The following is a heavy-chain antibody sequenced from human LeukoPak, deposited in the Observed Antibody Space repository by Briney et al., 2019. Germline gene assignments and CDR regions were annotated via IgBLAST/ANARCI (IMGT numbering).Heavy chain of an antibody. CDR3: ARRGDDILTGYYYFDY. V-gene: IGHV4-59*01. Sequence: SETLSLTCTVSGGSIRSYYWSWIRQPPGKGLEWIGYIYYSGSTNYNPSLKSRVSISVDTSKNQFSLKLSSVTAADTAVYYCARRGDDILTGYYYFDYWGQGTLVTVSS. J-gene: IGHJ4*02. CDR2: IYYSGST. CDR1: GGSIRSYY. D-gene: IGHD3-9*01.